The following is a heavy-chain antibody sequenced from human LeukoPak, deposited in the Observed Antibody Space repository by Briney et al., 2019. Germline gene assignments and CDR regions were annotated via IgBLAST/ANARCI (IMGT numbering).Heavy chain of an antibody. CDR3: ARSASSYSSSWYAYYYMDV. CDR2: INWNGGST. CDR1: GFTFDDYG. J-gene: IGHJ6*03. D-gene: IGHD6-13*01. Sequence: GGSLRLSCAASGFTFDDYGMSWVRQAPGKGLEWVSGINWNGGSTGYADSVKGRFTISRDNAKNSLYLQMNSPRAEDTALYYCARSASSYSSSWYAYYYMDVWGKGTTVTVSS. V-gene: IGHV3-20*04.